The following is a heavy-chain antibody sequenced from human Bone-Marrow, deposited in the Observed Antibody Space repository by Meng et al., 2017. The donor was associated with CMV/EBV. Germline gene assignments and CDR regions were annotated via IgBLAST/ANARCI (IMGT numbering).Heavy chain of an antibody. CDR2: IKQDGSEK. CDR1: GFTFSSYW. V-gene: IGHV3-7*01. J-gene: IGHJ4*02. D-gene: IGHD6-6*01. Sequence: GESLKISCAASGFTFSSYWMSWVRQAPGKGLEWVANIKQDGSEKYYVDSVKGRFTISRDNAKNSLYLQMNSLRAEDTAVYYCARIQQLVGYFDYWVQGTLVTVFS. CDR3: ARIQQLVGYFDY.